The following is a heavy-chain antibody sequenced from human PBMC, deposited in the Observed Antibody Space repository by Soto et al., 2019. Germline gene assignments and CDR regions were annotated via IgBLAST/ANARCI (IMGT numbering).Heavy chain of an antibody. Sequence: EVQLVESGGGLVQPGGSLRLSCAASGFTVSSNYMSWVRQAPGKGLEWVSVIYSGGSTYYADSVKGRFTISRDNSKNTLYLQMNSLRAEDTAVYYCAREPGRIAVAGTSSVWGQGTLVTVSS. CDR1: GFTVSSNY. V-gene: IGHV3-66*01. D-gene: IGHD6-19*01. J-gene: IGHJ4*02. CDR3: AREPGRIAVAGTSSV. CDR2: IYSGGST.